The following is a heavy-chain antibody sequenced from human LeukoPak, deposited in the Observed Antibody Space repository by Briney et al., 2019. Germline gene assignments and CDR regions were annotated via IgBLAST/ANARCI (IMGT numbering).Heavy chain of an antibody. Sequence: SVKVSCKASGGTFSSYAISWVRQAPGQGLEWMGRIIPIFGTANYAQKFQGRVTITTDESTSTAYMELSRLRSDDKAVYYCARDPPYYYDSSGCFGYWGQGTLVTVSS. CDR2: IIPIFGTA. CDR1: GGTFSSYA. CDR3: ARDPPYYYDSSGCFGY. V-gene: IGHV1-69*05. D-gene: IGHD3-22*01. J-gene: IGHJ4*02.